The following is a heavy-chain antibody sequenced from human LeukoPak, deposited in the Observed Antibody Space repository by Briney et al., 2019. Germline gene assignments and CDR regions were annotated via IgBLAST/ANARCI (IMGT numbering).Heavy chain of an antibody. CDR2: IYYSGST. J-gene: IGHJ4*02. V-gene: IGHV4-31*03. Sequence: PSETLSLNCTVSGGPISSGGYYWSWIRQHPGKGLEWIGYIYYSGSTYYNPSLKSRVTISVDQSKNQFSLKLSSVTAADTVVHYCARGAKTGRTVWGQGTLVTVSS. CDR1: GGPISSGGYY. D-gene: IGHD1-14*01. CDR3: ARGAKTGRTV.